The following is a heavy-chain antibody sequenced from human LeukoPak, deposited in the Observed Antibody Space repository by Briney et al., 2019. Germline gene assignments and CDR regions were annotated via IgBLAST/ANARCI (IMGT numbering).Heavy chain of an antibody. D-gene: IGHD2-2*01. CDR1: GFTFSSYG. Sequence: GALRLSCAASGFTFSSYGMHWVRQAPGKGLEWVAVISYDGSNKYYADSVKGRSTISRDNSKNTLYLQMNSLRAEDTAVYYCAKGRDIVVVPAAAAYWGQGPLVTVSS. CDR2: ISYDGSNK. V-gene: IGHV3-30*18. CDR3: AKGRDIVVVPAAAAY. J-gene: IGHJ4*02.